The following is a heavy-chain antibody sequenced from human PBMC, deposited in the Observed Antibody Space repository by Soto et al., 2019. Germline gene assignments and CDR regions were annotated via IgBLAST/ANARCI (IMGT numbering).Heavy chain of an antibody. J-gene: IGHJ4*02. CDR2: ISRSGGTI. D-gene: IGHD4-17*01. CDR1: GFTFSDYY. Sequence: VQLVESGGGLVKLGGSLRLSCAASGFTFSDYYMSWFRQAPGKGLEWVSYISRSGGTIYYADSVKGRFTIYRDNAKNSLYLQMSSLRAEDTAVYYCARHGTYGDYVGSWGQGTLVAVSS. V-gene: IGHV3-11*01. CDR3: ARHGTYGDYVGS.